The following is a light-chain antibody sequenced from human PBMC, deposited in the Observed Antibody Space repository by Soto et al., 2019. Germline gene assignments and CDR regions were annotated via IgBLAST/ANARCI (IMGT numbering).Light chain of an antibody. V-gene: IGKV2D-29*02. CDR1: QSLLHITGETF. CDR3: MQSTQLPPT. Sequence: DVWMTQTPLSLSVAPGQPASISCKSSQSLLHITGETFLFWYLQKPGQSPQLLIYEVSTRVSGVPDRFSGSGSGTDFTLEISRVETDDVGIYYCMQSTQLPPTFGQGTRLGIK. J-gene: IGKJ5*01. CDR2: EVS.